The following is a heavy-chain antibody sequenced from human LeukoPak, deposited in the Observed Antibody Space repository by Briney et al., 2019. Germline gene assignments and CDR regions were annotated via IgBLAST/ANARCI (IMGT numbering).Heavy chain of an antibody. CDR3: ARGGSSGWYLYYYYGMDV. CDR1: GGSFSGYY. D-gene: IGHD6-19*01. Sequence: PSETLSLTCAVYGGSFSGYYWSWIRRPPGKGLEWIGEINHSGSTNYNPSLKSRVTISVDTSKNQFSLKLSSVTAADTAVYYCARGGSSGWYLYYYYGMDVWGQGTTVTVSS. CDR2: INHSGST. J-gene: IGHJ6*02. V-gene: IGHV4-34*01.